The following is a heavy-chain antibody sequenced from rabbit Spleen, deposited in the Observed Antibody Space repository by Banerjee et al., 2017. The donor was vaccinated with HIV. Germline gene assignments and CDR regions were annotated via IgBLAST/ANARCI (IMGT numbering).Heavy chain of an antibody. V-gene: IGHV1S45*01. D-gene: IGHD2-1*01. Sequence: QEQLVESGGGLVQPEGSLTLTCTASGFTFSSGHYMCWVRQAPGKGLEWIGCIYAGSSGSTYYANWAKGRFTISKTSSTTVTLQMTSLTVADTAAYFCARDHGVSSNLWGQGTLVTVS. CDR1: GFTFSSGHY. CDR2: IYAGSSGST. CDR3: ARDHGVSSNL. J-gene: IGHJ4*01.